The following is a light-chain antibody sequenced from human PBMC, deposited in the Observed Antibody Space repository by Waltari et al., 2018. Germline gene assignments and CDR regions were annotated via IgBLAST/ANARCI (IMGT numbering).Light chain of an antibody. Sequence: DIQMTQSPSSLSTSVGDRVTITCRASQGIRNRLAWFQQKPGMAPKSLIYAASRLQSGVPPRFSGSGSGTDFTLTISSLQPEDFASYFCQQYKTYPITFGQGTRQEIK. V-gene: IGKV1-16*01. CDR2: AAS. CDR3: QQYKTYPIT. CDR1: QGIRNR. J-gene: IGKJ5*01.